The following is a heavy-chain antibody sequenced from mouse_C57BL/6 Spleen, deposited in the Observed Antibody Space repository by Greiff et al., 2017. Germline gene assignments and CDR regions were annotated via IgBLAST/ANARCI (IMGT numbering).Heavy chain of an antibody. Sequence: QVQLQQSGAELARPGASVKMSCKASGYTFTSYTMHWVKQRPGQGLEWIGYINPSSGYTKYNQKFKDKATLTADKSSSTAYMQLISLTSEDSAVYDCARGTGYFDYWGQGTTLTVSS. J-gene: IGHJ2*01. CDR1: GYTFTSYT. D-gene: IGHD3-3*01. V-gene: IGHV1-4*01. CDR3: ARGTGYFDY. CDR2: INPSSGYT.